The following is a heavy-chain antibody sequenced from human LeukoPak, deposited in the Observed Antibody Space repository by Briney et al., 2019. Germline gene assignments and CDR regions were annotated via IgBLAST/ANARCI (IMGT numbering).Heavy chain of an antibody. CDR2: ISSSGSTI. Sequence: GGSLRLSCATSGFSFSSYEMNWVRQPPGKGLEWVSYISSSGSTIYYADSVKGRFTISRDNAKNSLYLQMNSLRAEDTAVYYCARDRRLDGSRQFDYWGQGTLVTVSS. CDR3: ARDRRLDGSRQFDY. D-gene: IGHD3-16*01. CDR1: GFSFSSYE. J-gene: IGHJ4*02. V-gene: IGHV3-48*03.